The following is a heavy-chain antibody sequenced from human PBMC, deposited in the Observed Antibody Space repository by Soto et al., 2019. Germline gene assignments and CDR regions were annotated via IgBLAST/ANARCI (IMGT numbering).Heavy chain of an antibody. V-gene: IGHV4-31*01. D-gene: IGHD3-3*01. CDR2: IHYIGST. J-gene: IGHJ3*02. CDR1: GGSISRGGYY. CDR3: ARHHRDSYDVLDAFDI. Sequence: SETLSLTCSVSGGSISRGGYYWGWLRQHPGKGLEWIGYIHYIGSTYYSPSLKNQVTISVDTSKNQFSLRLTSVTAADTAVYYCARHHRDSYDVLDAFDIWGQGTGVTVSS.